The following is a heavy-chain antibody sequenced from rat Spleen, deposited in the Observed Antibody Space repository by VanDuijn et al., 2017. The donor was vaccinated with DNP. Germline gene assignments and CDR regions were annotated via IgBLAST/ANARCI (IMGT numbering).Heavy chain of an antibody. Sequence: EVQLVETGGGLVQPGRSLKLSCVASGFTFSNYWMYWIRQAPGKGLEWIASIKTNGGGTYYPDSVKGRFTISIDNAENTQYLQMDSLRSEDTATYSCARRGDGYKYFDYWGQGVMVTVSS. D-gene: IGHD1-4*01. CDR2: IKTNGGGT. CDR3: ARRGDGYKYFDY. CDR1: GFTFSNYW. V-gene: IGHV5-58*01. J-gene: IGHJ2*01.